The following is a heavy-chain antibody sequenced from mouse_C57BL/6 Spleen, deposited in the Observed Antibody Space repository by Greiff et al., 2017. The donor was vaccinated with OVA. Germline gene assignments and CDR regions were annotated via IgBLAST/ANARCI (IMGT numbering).Heavy chain of an antibody. V-gene: IGHV5-16*01. J-gene: IGHJ4*01. D-gene: IGHD2-1*01. CDR2: INYDGSST. Sequence: EVQVVESEGGLVQPGSSMKLSCTASGFTFSDYYMAWVRQVPEKGLEWVANINYDGSSTYYLDSLKSRFIISRDNAKNILYLQMSSLKSEDTATYYCARDDGGNRWVDYWGQGTSVTVSS. CDR1: GFTFSDYY. CDR3: ARDDGGNRWVDY.